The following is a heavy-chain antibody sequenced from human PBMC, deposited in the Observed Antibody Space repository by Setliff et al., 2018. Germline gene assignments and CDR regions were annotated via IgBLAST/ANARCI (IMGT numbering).Heavy chain of an antibody. V-gene: IGHV3-23*01. CDR3: AVLVVVTYGMDV. J-gene: IGHJ6*02. CDR2: ISGSGGST. CDR1: GFTFSSYA. Sequence: GGSLRLSCAASGFTFSSYAMSWVRQAPGKGLEWVSAISGSGGSTYYADSGKGRFTISRDNSKNTLYLQMNSLRAEDTAVYYCAVLVVVTYGMDVWGQGTTVTVSS. D-gene: IGHD2-2*01.